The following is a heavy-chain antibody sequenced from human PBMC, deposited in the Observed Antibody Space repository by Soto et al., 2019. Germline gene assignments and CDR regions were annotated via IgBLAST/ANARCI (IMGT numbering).Heavy chain of an antibody. D-gene: IGHD1-20*01. CDR1: GASVSSSHY. V-gene: IGHV4-39*01. J-gene: IGHJ4*02. CDR2: VPYSGSP. Sequence: QLQLQESGPGLVKSSETLSLTCSVSGASVSSSHYWGWIRQPPGKGLEWIGSVPYSGSPYYSPSFKSRITISVDTSNNQFSLRVRSVTATDTAVYFCARHYNTGAFFDYWGQGKLVTVSS. CDR3: ARHYNTGAFFDY.